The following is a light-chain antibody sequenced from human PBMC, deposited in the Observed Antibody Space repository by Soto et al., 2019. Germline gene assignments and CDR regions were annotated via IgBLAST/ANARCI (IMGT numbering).Light chain of an antibody. J-gene: IGKJ4*01. V-gene: IGKV3-20*01. Sequence: IVLTQSPGTLSLSPGEGATLSCMASQSVGRDYLAWYQQKPGQAPRLVIYDASTRATDIPDRFSGSGSGTDFTLTISRLEPEVCAVEFCHQYATSPLNFGGGTAVEIK. CDR3: HQYATSPLN. CDR1: QSVGRDY. CDR2: DAS.